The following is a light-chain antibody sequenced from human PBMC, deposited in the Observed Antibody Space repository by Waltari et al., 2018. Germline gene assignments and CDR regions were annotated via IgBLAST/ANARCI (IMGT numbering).Light chain of an antibody. CDR1: SGHSRYT. V-gene: IGLV4-60*03. CDR2: LEGSGSY. Sequence: QPVLTQSSSASASPGSSVKLTCTLRSGHSRYTIAWHHQQPGKAPRYLIKLEGSGSYSKGSGVPDRFSGSSSGADRYLTISNLQSEDEADYYCETWVSNTWVFGGGTKLTVL. J-gene: IGLJ3*02. CDR3: ETWVSNTWV.